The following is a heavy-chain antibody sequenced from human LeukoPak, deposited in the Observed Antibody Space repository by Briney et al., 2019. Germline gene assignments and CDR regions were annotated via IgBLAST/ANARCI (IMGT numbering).Heavy chain of an antibody. D-gene: IGHD3-10*01. V-gene: IGHV3-30*02. J-gene: IGHJ3*01. CDR2: IPYDGLNK. Sequence: GGSLRLSCAASGFTYSSYGMHWVRQAPGKGLEWVALIPYDGLNKYYADSVRGRFTISRDNSKNTLYLQINSLRAEDTAVYYCARKGNAFDFWGQGTMVTVSS. CDR1: GFTYSSYG. CDR3: ARKGNAFDF.